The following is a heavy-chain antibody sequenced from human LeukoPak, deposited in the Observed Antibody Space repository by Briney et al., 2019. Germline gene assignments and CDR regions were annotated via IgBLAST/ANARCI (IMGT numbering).Heavy chain of an antibody. CDR3: ASSYGDSTTIDY. CDR2: IYYSGST. J-gene: IGHJ4*02. Sequence: PSETLSLTCTVSGGSISSYYWSWIRQPPGKGLEWIGYIYYSGSTNYNPSLKSRVTISVDTSKNQFSLKLSSVTAADTAVYYCASSYGDSTTIDYWGQGTLVTVSS. D-gene: IGHD4-17*01. CDR1: GGSISSYY. V-gene: IGHV4-59*01.